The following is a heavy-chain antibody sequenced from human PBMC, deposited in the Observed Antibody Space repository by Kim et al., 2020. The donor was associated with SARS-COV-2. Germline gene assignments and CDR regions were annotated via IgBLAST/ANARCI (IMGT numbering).Heavy chain of an antibody. CDR3: ARGMVYGYGRFDP. CDR2: IYYTGST. CDR1: GGSISSSNYY. Sequence: SETLSLTCTVSGGSISSSNYYWGWIRQPPGKGLEWIGSIYYTGSTYYNPSLRSRVTISVDTSKNQFSLKLSSVAAADTAVYYCARGMVYGYGRFDPWGQGTLVTVSS. J-gene: IGHJ5*02. V-gene: IGHV4-39*01. D-gene: IGHD5-18*01.